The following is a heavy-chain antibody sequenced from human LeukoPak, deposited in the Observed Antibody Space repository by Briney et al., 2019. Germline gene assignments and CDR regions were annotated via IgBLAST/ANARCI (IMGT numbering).Heavy chain of an antibody. V-gene: IGHV3-23*01. D-gene: IGHD2-15*01. J-gene: IGHJ4*02. CDR2: ITGSGDTT. CDR1: RFTFSGYA. CDR3: AKARGYCSGGSCYSGFDY. Sequence: GGSLRLSCAASRFTFSGYAVSWVRQAPGKGLEWVSTITGSGDTTYYADSVKGRFTISRDNSKNTLYLQMNSLRAEDTAIYYCAKARGYCSGGSCYSGFDYWGQGTLVTVSS.